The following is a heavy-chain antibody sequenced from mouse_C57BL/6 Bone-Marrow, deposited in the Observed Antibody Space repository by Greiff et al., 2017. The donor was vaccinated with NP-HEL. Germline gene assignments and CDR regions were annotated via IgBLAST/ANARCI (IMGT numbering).Heavy chain of an antibody. CDR3: ARDRTWKGYFDV. V-gene: IGHV5-4*01. Sequence: EVKLMESGGGLVKPGGSLKLSCAASGFTFSSYAMSWVRQTPEKRLEWVATISDGGSYTYYPDNVKGRFTISRDNAKNNLYLQMSHLKSEDTAMYYCARDRTWKGYFDVWGTGTTVTVSS. J-gene: IGHJ1*03. CDR2: ISDGGSYT. CDR1: GFTFSSYA.